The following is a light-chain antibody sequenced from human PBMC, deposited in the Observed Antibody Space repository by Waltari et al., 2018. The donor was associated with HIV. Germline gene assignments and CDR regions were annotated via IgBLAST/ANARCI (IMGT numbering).Light chain of an antibody. Sequence: QSALTQPRSVSGSPGQSVTISCTGTSSDIGDYNYVSWYQQHPGKAPKLMIYDVTKRPSGVHDRFSGSKSGNTASLTISGLQAEDEAAYYCCSFAGSYTLVFGGGTKLTVL. V-gene: IGLV2-11*01. CDR1: SSDIGDYNY. CDR3: CSFAGSYTLV. CDR2: DVT. J-gene: IGLJ3*02.